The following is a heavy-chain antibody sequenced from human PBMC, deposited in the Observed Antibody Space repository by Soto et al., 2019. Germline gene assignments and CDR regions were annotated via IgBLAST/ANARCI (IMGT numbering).Heavy chain of an antibody. Sequence: EVQLLESGGGLVQPGGSLRLSCAASGFPFSTYEMTWVRQAPGKGLEWVSVIRPSGDNTYYADSVKGRFTISRDNSKNTLYLQVNSPRAEDTALYYCVKGGWLDYWGQGTVVTVSS. CDR1: GFPFSTYE. V-gene: IGHV3-23*01. CDR3: VKGGWLDY. D-gene: IGHD2-15*01. J-gene: IGHJ4*02. CDR2: IRPSGDNT.